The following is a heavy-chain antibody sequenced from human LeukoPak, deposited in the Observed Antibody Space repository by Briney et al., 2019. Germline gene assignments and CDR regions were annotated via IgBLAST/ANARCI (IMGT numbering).Heavy chain of an antibody. CDR3: ARHDSSGYYHY. D-gene: IGHD3-22*01. J-gene: IGHJ4*02. V-gene: IGHV3-11*01. CDR1: GFTFSDYY. CDR2: ISSSGSTI. Sequence: PGGSLRLSCAASGFTFSDYYMSWIRQAPGKGLEWVSYISSSGSTIYYADSVKGRFAISRDNAKNSLYLQMDSLRAEDTAVYYCARHDSSGYYHYWGQGTLVTVSS.